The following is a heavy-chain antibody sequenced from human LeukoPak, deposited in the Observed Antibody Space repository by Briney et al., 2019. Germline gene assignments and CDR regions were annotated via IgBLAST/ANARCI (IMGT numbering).Heavy chain of an antibody. J-gene: IGHJ4*02. CDR2: IYYSGST. D-gene: IGHD4-23*01. CDR3: ARDDPNSRIFDY. Sequence: SETLSLTCAVYGGSFSGYYWSWIRQPPGKGLEWIGYIYYSGSTNYNPSLKSRVTISVDTSKNQFSLKLSSVTAADTAVYYCARDDPNSRIFDYWGQGTLITVSS. V-gene: IGHV4-59*01. CDR1: GGSFSGYY.